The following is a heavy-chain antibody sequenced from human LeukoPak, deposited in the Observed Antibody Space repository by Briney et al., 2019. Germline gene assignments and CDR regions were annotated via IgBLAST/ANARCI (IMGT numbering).Heavy chain of an antibody. CDR3: ARLPGYSSTPYYYCMDV. V-gene: IGHV4-34*01. J-gene: IGHJ6*03. Sequence: AETLSLTCAVYGGSFSGYYWSWIRQPPGKGLEWIGEINHSGSTNYNPSLKSRVTISVDTSKNQFSLKLSSVTAADTAVYYCARLPGYSSTPYYYCMDVWGKGTTVTVSS. D-gene: IGHD6-13*01. CDR1: GGSFSGYY. CDR2: INHSGST.